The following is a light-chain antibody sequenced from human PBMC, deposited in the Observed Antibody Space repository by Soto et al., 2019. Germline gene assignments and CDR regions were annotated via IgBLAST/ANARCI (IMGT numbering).Light chain of an antibody. V-gene: IGKV1D-12*01. CDR3: QQSKSFHHT. J-gene: IGKJ4*01. CDR2: AAS. CDR1: QDIRSW. Sequence: DIQMTQSPSSVSASIGDRVTITCRASQDIRSWLAWYQQKPGRATKLLIYAASRLQSGVRSRFRGSASGTYFTHTISGLQPEDFGTYYCQQSKSFHHTFGGGAKVDIK.